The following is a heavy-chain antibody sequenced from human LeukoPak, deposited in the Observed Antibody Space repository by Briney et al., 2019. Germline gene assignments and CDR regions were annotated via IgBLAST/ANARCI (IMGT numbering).Heavy chain of an antibody. CDR2: INPGGGTT. D-gene: IGHD1-26*01. J-gene: IGHJ4*02. Sequence: ASVKVSCKASGYTFTSYYIHWVRQAPGQGLEWMGIINPGGGTTSYAQKFQGRVIMTRDTSTNTVYMELSSLRSEDTAVYYCARQVLGATSDYWGQGTLVTVSA. CDR3: ARQVLGATSDY. CDR1: GYTFTSYY. V-gene: IGHV1-46*01.